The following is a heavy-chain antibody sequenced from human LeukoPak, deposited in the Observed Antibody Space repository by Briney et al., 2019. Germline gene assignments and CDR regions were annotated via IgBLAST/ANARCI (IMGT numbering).Heavy chain of an antibody. CDR1: GFSFSSHA. D-gene: IGHD6-13*01. V-gene: IGHV3-23*01. J-gene: IGHJ4*02. Sequence: GGSLRLSCAASGFSFSSHAKSWVRQAPGKGLEWVSAISGSGGSTFYADSVKGRFTLSRDNSQNTLYLQMNSLRAEDMSIYFCAKALEQETVIALDSWGQGTLVTVSS. CDR3: AKALEQETVIALDS. CDR2: ISGSGGST.